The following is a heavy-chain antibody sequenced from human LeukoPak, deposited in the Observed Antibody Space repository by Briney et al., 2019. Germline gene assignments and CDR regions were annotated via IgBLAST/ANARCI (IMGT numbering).Heavy chain of an antibody. CDR3: ARGGVDHYGSGTYYLMYYFDH. D-gene: IGHD3-10*01. Sequence: GGSLRLSCAASGFTFSNAWMSWVRQAPGKGLEWVGRIKSKTDGGTTDYAAPVEGRFTISRDDSKNTLYLQMNSVRAEDTAVYFCARGGVDHYGSGTYYLMYYFDHWGQGALVTVSS. CDR1: GFTFSNAW. V-gene: IGHV3-15*01. J-gene: IGHJ4*02. CDR2: IKSKTDGGTT.